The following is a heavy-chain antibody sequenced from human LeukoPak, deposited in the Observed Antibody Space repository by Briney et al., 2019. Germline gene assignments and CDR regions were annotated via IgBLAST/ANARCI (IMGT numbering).Heavy chain of an antibody. D-gene: IGHD3-3*01. V-gene: IGHV3-30-3*01. J-gene: IGHJ4*02. CDR1: GFTFSSYA. CDR2: ISYDGSNK. CDR3: ATLEREGTYYDFWSGYPFDY. Sequence: PGGSLRLSCAASGFTFSSYAMHWVRQAPGKGLEWVAVISYDGSNKYYADSVKGRFTISRDNSKNTLYLQMNSLRAEDTAVYYCATLEREGTYYDFWSGYPFDYWGQGTLVTVSS.